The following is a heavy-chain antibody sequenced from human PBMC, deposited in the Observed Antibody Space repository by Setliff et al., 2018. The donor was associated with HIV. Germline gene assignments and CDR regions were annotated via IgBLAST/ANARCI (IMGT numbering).Heavy chain of an antibody. V-gene: IGHV4-61*09. D-gene: IGHD5-18*01. CDR3: ARPRLGGTPMDRDAFDI. Sequence: SETLSLTCTVSGDSINSGTYYWTWIRQSAGKGLEWIGHIYITGDTDYDPSLKSRATISVDTSKKQFSLNLSSVTATDTAVYYCARPRLGGTPMDRDAFDIWDQGTMVTVS. CDR2: IYITGDT. J-gene: IGHJ3*02. CDR1: GDSINSGTYY.